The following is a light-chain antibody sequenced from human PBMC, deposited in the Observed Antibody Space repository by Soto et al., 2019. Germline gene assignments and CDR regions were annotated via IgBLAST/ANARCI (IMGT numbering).Light chain of an antibody. V-gene: IGLV1-47*01. CDR2: RNN. Sequence: QSVLTQPPSASGTPGQRVTISCSGSSSNIGSNYVYWYHHLPGTAPKLLIYRNNQRPSCVPDRVSGSKSGTSASLAISGLRPEDEADYYCAAWDDSLSVVVFGGGTKLTVL. CDR1: SSNIGSNY. J-gene: IGLJ2*01. CDR3: AAWDDSLSVVV.